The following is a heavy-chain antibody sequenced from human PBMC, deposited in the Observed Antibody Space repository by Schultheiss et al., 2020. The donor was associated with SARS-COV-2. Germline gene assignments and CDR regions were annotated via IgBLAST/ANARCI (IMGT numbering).Heavy chain of an antibody. J-gene: IGHJ1*01. CDR1: GFVFSSYE. CDR2: ISSSSSYI. D-gene: IGHD6-19*01. V-gene: IGHV3-21*04. CDR3: ARDDVRGSGWSVGYFHH. Sequence: GGSLRLSCAASGFVFSSYEMNWVRQAPGKGLEWVSSISSSSSYIYYADSVKGRFTISRDNAKNSLYLQMNSLRAEDTAVYYCARDDVRGSGWSVGYFHHWGQGTLVTVSS.